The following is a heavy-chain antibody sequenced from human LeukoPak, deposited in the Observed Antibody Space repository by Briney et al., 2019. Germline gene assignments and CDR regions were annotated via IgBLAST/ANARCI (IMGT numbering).Heavy chain of an antibody. V-gene: IGHV6-1*01. CDR2: TYFRSRWYN. CDR1: GDSVSSSSAA. J-gene: IGHJ6*02. Sequence: SQTPSLTCAIYGDSVSSSSAAWNWFRQSPSRGLEWLGRTYFRSRWYNDYALSVKSRITINPDTSKSQFSLQLNSMTPEDTAVYYCARGDVNYYYSVDVWGQGTTVTVSS. CDR3: ARGDVNYYYSVDV.